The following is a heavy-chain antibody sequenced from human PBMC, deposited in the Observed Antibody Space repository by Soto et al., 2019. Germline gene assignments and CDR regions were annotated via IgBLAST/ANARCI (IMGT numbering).Heavy chain of an antibody. CDR3: ARGSDYGYYYYGMDV. J-gene: IGHJ6*02. D-gene: IGHD4-17*01. Sequence: PSETLSLTCTVSGGSIISYYWIWIRQPSGKGLEWIGRIYTSGSTNYNPSLKSRVTMSVDTSKNQFSLKLSSVTAADTAVYYCARGSDYGYYYYGMDVWGQGTTVTVSS. CDR2: IYTSGST. CDR1: GGSIISYY. V-gene: IGHV4-4*07.